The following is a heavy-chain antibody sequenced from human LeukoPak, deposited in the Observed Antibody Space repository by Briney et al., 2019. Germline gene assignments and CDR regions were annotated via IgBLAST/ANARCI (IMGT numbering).Heavy chain of an antibody. V-gene: IGHV3-30*18. Sequence: PGGSLRLSCAASGFTFSSYWMSWVRQAPGKGLEWVADIAFDDTDRYYIDSVKGRFTISRDDSNNTLHLHMTSLRAEDAAVYYCTNSDDYGDYWGQGTLVTVSS. CDR2: IAFDDTDR. J-gene: IGHJ4*02. CDR1: GFTFSSYW. CDR3: TNSDDYGDY.